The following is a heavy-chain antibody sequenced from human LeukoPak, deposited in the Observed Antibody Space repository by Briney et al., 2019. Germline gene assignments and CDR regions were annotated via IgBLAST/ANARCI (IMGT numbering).Heavy chain of an antibody. D-gene: IGHD3-16*01. V-gene: IGHV3-23*01. Sequence: QPGGSLRLSYAVSGLTFNNYAMSWVRQAPGKGLEWVSAISKSGDHTYYAASAKGRFTIYRDDSKNTQYLQMNSLRAEDTAVYYCATSWGPDTSAFRWGRDGMDVWGQGTTVIVS. CDR3: ATSWGPDTSAFRWGRDGMDV. J-gene: IGHJ6*02. CDR2: ISKSGDHT. CDR1: GLTFNNYA.